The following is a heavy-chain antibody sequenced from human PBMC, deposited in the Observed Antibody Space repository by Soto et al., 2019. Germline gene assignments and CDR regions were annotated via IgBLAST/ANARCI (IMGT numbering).Heavy chain of an antibody. V-gene: IGHV1-2*02. D-gene: IGHD3-3*01. CDR3: AREDDDGWFDP. J-gene: IGHJ5*02. CDR2: INPNTGGI. Sequence: ASVKVSCKASGYTFSGYYMHWVRQAPGQGLEWMGWINPNTGGINYAQKFQGRVTTTRDTSISTVYMELSRLRSDDTAVYYCAREDDDGWFDPWGQGTLVTVSS. CDR1: GYTFSGYY.